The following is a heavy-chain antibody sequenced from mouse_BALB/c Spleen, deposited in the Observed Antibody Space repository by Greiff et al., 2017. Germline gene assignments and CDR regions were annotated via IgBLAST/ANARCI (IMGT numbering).Heavy chain of an antibody. J-gene: IGHJ2*01. Sequence: EVKLVESGGGLVKPGGSLKLSCAASGFTFSSYAMSWVRQTPEKRLEWVATISSGGSYTYYPDSVKGRFTISRDNAKNTLYLQMSSLRSEDTAMYCCARHYYSSSYYFDYWGQGTTLTVSS. D-gene: IGHD1-1*01. CDR3: ARHYYSSSYYFDY. CDR2: ISSGGSYT. V-gene: IGHV5-9-3*01. CDR1: GFTFSSYA.